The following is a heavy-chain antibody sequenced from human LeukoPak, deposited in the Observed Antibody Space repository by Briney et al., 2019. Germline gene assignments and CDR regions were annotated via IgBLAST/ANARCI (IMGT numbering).Heavy chain of an antibody. CDR2: ISGSGGST. V-gene: IGHV3-23*01. Sequence: GGSLRLSCEASGVTFSNYAMTWVRQAPGKGLEWVSGISGSGGSTYNADSVKGRFTISRDNSKNTLYLQMNSLRADDTAVYYCAARYSSNWSYYFDYWGQGTLVTVSS. J-gene: IGHJ4*02. D-gene: IGHD6-13*01. CDR1: GVTFSNYA. CDR3: AARYSSNWSYYFDY.